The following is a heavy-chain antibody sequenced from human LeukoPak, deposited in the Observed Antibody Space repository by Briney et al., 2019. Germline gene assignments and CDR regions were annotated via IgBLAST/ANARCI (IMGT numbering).Heavy chain of an antibody. V-gene: IGHV3-48*02. CDR1: GFTFSSYS. J-gene: IGHJ3*02. Sequence: GGSLRLSCAASGFTFSSYSMNWVRQAPGKGLEGVSYISSSSGTIYYADSVKGRFTISRDNAKNSLYLQMNSLRDEDTAVYYCARARRLYSGSYLDAFDIWGQGTMVTVSS. D-gene: IGHD1-26*01. CDR3: ARARRLYSGSYLDAFDI. CDR2: ISSSSGTI.